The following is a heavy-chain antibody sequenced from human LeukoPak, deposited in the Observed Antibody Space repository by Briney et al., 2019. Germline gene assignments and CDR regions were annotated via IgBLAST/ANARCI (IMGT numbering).Heavy chain of an antibody. Sequence: ASVKVSCKASGYTFTSYDINWVRQAPGQGLEWMGWISAYNGNTNYAQKLQGRVTMTTDTSTSTAYMELRSLRSDDTAVYYCARVYSSGWYGYYYYYMDVWGKGTTVTVSS. CDR1: GYTFTSYD. J-gene: IGHJ6*03. V-gene: IGHV1-18*01. D-gene: IGHD6-19*01. CDR2: ISAYNGNT. CDR3: ARVYSSGWYGYYYYYMDV.